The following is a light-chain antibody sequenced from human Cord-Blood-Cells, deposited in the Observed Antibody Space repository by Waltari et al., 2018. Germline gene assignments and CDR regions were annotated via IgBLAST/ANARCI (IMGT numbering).Light chain of an antibody. Sequence: DIQMTQSPSSLSASVAARVTITGQASQDISNYLNWYQQKPGKAPKLLIYDASNLETGVPSRFSGSGSGTDFTFTISSLQPEDIATYYCQQYDNLPPLTFGGGTKVEIK. CDR1: QDISNY. CDR3: QQYDNLPPLT. V-gene: IGKV1-33*01. J-gene: IGKJ4*01. CDR2: DAS.